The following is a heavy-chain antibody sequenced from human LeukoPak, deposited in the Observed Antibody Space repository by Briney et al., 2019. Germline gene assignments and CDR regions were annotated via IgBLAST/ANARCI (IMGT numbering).Heavy chain of an antibody. CDR3: ARAPIGCSSTSCYPSIHFDY. CDR1: GYTFTSYG. D-gene: IGHD2-2*01. CDR2: ISAYNGNT. V-gene: IGHV1-18*01. Sequence: ASVKVSCKASGYTFTSYGISWVRQAPGQGLEWMGWISAYNGNTNYAQKLQGRATMTTDTSTSTAYMELRSLRSDDTAVYYRARAPIGCSSTSCYPSIHFDYWGQGTLVTVSS. J-gene: IGHJ4*02.